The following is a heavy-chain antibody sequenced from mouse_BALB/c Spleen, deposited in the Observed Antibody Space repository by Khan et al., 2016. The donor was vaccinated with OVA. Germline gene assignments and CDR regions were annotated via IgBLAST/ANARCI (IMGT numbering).Heavy chain of an antibody. V-gene: IGHV5-6-4*01. D-gene: IGHD2-2*01. CDR2: ISSGSTYN. Sequence: EVELVESGGGLVTPGGSLKLSCAASGFSFSSYTMSWFRQTPAKRLELVATISSGSTYNYYPACVNGRFTISRDNAKNTRFLQMSSRKSEDTAMYYCTRDGNDAHGYFDVWGAGTTVTVSS. CDR1: GFSFSSYT. J-gene: IGHJ1*01. CDR3: TRDGNDAHGYFDV.